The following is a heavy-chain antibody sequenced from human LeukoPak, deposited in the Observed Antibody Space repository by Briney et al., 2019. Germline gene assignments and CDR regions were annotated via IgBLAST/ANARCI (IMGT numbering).Heavy chain of an antibody. J-gene: IGHJ3*02. V-gene: IGHV4-61*02. CDR1: GGSISSGSYY. CDR3: ARDWYYYDSSGYRGCAFDI. CDR2: IYTSGST. D-gene: IGHD3-22*01. Sequence: PSQTLSLTCTVSGGSISSGSYYWSWIRQPAGKGLEWFGRIYTSGSTNYNPSLKSRVTISVDTSKNQFSLKLSSVTAADTAVYYCARDWYYYDSSGYRGCAFDIWRQGTMVTVSS.